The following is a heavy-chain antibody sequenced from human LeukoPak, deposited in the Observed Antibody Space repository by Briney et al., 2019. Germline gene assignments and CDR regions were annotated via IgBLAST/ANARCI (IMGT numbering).Heavy chain of an antibody. Sequence: HPGGSLRLSCAASGNYWMRWVRQAPGKGLVWVSHINSDGSWTGYADSVKGRFTISKDNAKNTVYLQMNNLRAEDTAVYYCVSFYETYWGRGTLVTVSS. D-gene: IGHD2-2*01. CDR1: GNYW. V-gene: IGHV3-74*01. J-gene: IGHJ4*02. CDR2: INSDGSWT. CDR3: VSFYETY.